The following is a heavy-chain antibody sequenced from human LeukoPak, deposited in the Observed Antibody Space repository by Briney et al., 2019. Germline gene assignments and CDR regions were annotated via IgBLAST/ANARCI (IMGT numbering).Heavy chain of an antibody. CDR3: ATGSYSGGFDK. Sequence: PSETLSLTCTVSGGSISPYEWSWIRQSAGKRLEWIGLIRNTGTADYSPSLKSRVTLSKDRSKSQISLRLTSVTAADTAVYYCATGSYSGGFDKWGQGTLVIVSS. D-gene: IGHD2-8*02. CDR1: GGSISPYE. CDR2: IRNTGTA. J-gene: IGHJ4*02. V-gene: IGHV4-4*07.